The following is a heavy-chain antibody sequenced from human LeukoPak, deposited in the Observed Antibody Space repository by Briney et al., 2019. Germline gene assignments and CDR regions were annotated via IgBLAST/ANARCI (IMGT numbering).Heavy chain of an antibody. J-gene: IGHJ6*04. Sequence: GGSLRLSCAASGFTFSSYSMHWVRQAPGKGLEWVAVISYDGSNKYYADSVKGRFTISGDNAKNSLYLQMNSLRAEDTAVYYCAELGITMIGGVWGKGTTVTISS. CDR1: GFTFSSYS. CDR3: AELGITMIGGV. D-gene: IGHD3-10*02. CDR2: ISYDGSNK. V-gene: IGHV3-30*04.